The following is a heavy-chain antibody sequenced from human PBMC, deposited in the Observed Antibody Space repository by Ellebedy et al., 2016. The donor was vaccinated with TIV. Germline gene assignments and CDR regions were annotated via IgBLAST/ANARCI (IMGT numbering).Heavy chain of an antibody. V-gene: IGHV3-13*01. CDR1: GFTFSDSD. CDR3: ARERANGGYDWNDWYFDL. D-gene: IGHD1-1*01. Sequence: GESLKISCAASGFTFSDSDMHWVRQGAGKGLEWVPAIGVGGDTYYPDSVKGRFTISRENAKNSLYLQMNSLRAGETAINYCARERANGGYDWNDWYFDLWGRGTLVTVSA. J-gene: IGHJ2*01. CDR2: IGVGGDT.